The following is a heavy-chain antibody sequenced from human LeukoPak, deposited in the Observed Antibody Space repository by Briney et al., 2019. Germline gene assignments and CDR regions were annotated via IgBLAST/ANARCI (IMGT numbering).Heavy chain of an antibody. D-gene: IGHD5-24*01. J-gene: IGHJ3*02. CDR2: INANSGDT. CDR3: ARAVAWDGYNCAFDI. V-gene: IGHV1-8*03. CDR1: GYTFIRYG. Sequence: ASVKVSCKTSGYTFIRYGISWVRQAPGQGLEWMGWINANSGDTNYAQKFQGRVTITRNTSISTAYMELSSLRSEDTAVCYCARAVAWDGYNCAFDIWGQGTMVTVSS.